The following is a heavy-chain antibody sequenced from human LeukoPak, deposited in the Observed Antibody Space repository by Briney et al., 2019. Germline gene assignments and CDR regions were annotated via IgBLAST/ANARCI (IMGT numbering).Heavy chain of an antibody. J-gene: IGHJ4*02. CDR1: GGSITSGSYY. Sequence: PSQTLSLTCTVSGGSITSGSYYWSWIRQPAGKGLEWIGRIYTSGSTDYNPSLKSRVTISVDTSKNQFSLKLSSVTAADTAVYYCARGTSRVAHDYWGQGTLVTVSS. V-gene: IGHV4-61*02. CDR3: ARGTSRVAHDY. D-gene: IGHD2-15*01. CDR2: IYTSGST.